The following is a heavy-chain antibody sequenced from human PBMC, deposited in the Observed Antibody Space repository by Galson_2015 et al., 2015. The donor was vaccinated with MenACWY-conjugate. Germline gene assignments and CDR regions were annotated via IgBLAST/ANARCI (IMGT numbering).Heavy chain of an antibody. D-gene: IGHD2-2*01. V-gene: IGHV3-23*01. CDR1: GFIFSSYA. J-gene: IGHJ2*01. CDR2: MSGSGGSR. CDR3: AKTYCSRTNCREPNWYFDL. Sequence: SLRLSCAASGFIFSSYAMSWVRQAPGKGLEWVSAMSGSGGSRNHADSVKGRFTISRDNSKNTLYLQMNSLRAEDTAVYYCAKTYCSRTNCREPNWYFDLWGRGTLVTVSS.